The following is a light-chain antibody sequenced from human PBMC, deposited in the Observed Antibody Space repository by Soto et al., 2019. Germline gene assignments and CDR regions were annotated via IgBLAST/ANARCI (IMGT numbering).Light chain of an antibody. CDR3: QQYGSSPRGIT. V-gene: IGKV3-20*01. CDR2: GAS. CDR1: QSVSSSY. Sequence: EVMLTQSPGTLSLSPGERATLSCRASQSVSSSYLAWYQQKPGQAPRLLIYGASSRATGIPDRFSGSGSGTDFTLTISRLEPEDFAVFYCQQYGSSPRGITFGQGTRLEIK. J-gene: IGKJ5*01.